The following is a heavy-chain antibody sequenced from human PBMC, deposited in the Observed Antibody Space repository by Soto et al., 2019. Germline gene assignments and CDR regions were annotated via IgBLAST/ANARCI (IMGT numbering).Heavy chain of an antibody. CDR1: GFTFSNAW. V-gene: IGHV3-15*01. Sequence: EVQLGESGGGLVKPGGSLRLSCAASGFTFSNAWMSWVRQAPGKGLEWVGRIRSKSDGGTTDYAAPVKGRFSVSRDDSIDTLYLQMNSLNTEDSAVYYCTTGGKYNSGWYGLDSWGQGTLVTVSS. D-gene: IGHD6-13*01. CDR2: IRSKSDGGTT. CDR3: TTGGKYNSGWYGLDS. J-gene: IGHJ4*02.